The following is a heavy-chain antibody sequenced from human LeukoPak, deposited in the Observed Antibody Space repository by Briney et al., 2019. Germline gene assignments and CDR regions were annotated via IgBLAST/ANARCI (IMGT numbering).Heavy chain of an antibody. CDR3: ANLDYYDYVWGSYRDAFDI. J-gene: IGHJ3*02. V-gene: IGHV3-23*01. D-gene: IGHD3-16*02. Sequence: GGSLRLSCAASGFTFSSYAMSWIRQAPGKGLEWVSTISGSGGSTYYADSVKGRFTISRDNSKNTLYLQMNSLRAEDTAVYYCANLDYYDYVWGSYRDAFDIWGQGTMVTVSS. CDR2: ISGSGGST. CDR1: GFTFSSYA.